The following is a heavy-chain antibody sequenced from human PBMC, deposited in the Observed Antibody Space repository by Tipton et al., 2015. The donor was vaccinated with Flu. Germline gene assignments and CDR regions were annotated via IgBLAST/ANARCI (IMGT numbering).Heavy chain of an antibody. CDR1: GEALGSSFY. V-gene: IGHV4-38-2*01. D-gene: IGHD4-11*01. J-gene: IGHJ5*01. CDR3: ARRDFSNYVSDPKNWFDS. CDR2: VHTSAGT. Sequence: GEALGSSFYWAWIRQPPGRGLEWIANVHTSAGTYYTPSLKSRVTLSVDRSKNQFSLRLASVTAADTAVYFCARRDFSNYVSDPKNWFDSWGQGTLVTVSS.